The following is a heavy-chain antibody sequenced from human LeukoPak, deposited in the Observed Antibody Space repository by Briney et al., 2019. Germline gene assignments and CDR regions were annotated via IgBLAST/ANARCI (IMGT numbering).Heavy chain of an antibody. J-gene: IGHJ4*02. V-gene: IGHV3-49*04. CDR3: TRIYYNFWSGYYTDLDY. Sequence: GGSLRLSCTASGFTFGDYAMSWVRQAPGKGLEWVGFIRSKAYGGTTEYAASVKGRFTISRDDSKSIAYLQMNSLKTEDTAVYYCTRIYYNFWSGYYTDLDYWGQGTLVTVSS. CDR1: GFTFGDYA. D-gene: IGHD3-3*01. CDR2: IRSKAYGGTT.